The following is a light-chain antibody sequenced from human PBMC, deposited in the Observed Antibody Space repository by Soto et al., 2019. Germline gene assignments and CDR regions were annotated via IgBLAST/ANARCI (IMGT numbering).Light chain of an antibody. CDR1: QRITNY. CDR2: SAS. J-gene: IGKJ1*01. Sequence: DIQMTQSPSSLSASLGDRVTITCRASQRITNYVNWYQQKPGKAPKLLIYSASSLQSGVPPRFSGSGSGTDFTLTISSLQPEDFATYYCQQSYSTSVTFGQGTKVEIK. V-gene: IGKV1-39*01. CDR3: QQSYSTSVT.